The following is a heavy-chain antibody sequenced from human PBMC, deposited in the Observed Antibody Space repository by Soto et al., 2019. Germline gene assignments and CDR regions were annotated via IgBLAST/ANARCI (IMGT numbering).Heavy chain of an antibody. J-gene: IGHJ4*02. D-gene: IGHD6-13*01. CDR3: TRGRGYSGSWYRLYFDY. CDR1: GFTFGDYA. V-gene: IGHV3-49*03. Sequence: GGSLRLSCTASGFTFGDYAMSWFRQAPGKGLEWVGFIRSKAYGGTTEYAASVKGRFTISRDDSKSIAYLQMNSLKTENTAVYSCTRGRGYSGSWYRLYFDYWGQGTLVTVSS. CDR2: IRSKAYGGTT.